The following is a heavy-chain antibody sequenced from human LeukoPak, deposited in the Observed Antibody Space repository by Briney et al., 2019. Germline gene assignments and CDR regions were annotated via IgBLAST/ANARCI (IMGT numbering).Heavy chain of an antibody. J-gene: IGHJ4*02. V-gene: IGHV3-23*01. Sequence: PGGSLRLSCAASGFTFSSYAMSWVRQAPGKGLEWVSAISGSGGSTYYADSVKGRFTISRDNSKNTLYLQMSSLRAEDTAVYYCAKRRMNIVVVPAAFDYWGQGSLVTVSS. D-gene: IGHD2-2*01. CDR1: GFTFSSYA. CDR3: AKRRMNIVVVPAAFDY. CDR2: ISGSGGST.